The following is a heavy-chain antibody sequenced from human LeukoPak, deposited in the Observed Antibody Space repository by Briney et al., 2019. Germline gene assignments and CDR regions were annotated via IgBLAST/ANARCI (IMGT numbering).Heavy chain of an antibody. Sequence: AGGSLRLSCTASGFTFSSYSMNWVRQAPGKGLGWVSSISSSSRYIYYADSVKGRFTISRDNGKNSLYLQMNSLRAEDTAVYYCARDLTTSSTAYFHHWGQGTLVTVSS. CDR2: ISSSSRYI. CDR3: ARDLTTSSTAYFHH. J-gene: IGHJ1*01. D-gene: IGHD6-6*01. CDR1: GFTFSSYS. V-gene: IGHV3-21*01.